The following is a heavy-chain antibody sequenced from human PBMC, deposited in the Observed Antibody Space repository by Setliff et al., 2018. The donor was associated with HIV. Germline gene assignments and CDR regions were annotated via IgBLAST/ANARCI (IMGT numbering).Heavy chain of an antibody. CDR3: AKCSEMLGTPATSSGYYCGWFDP. J-gene: IGHJ5*02. CDR1: GYSFTTYA. Sequence: ASVKVSCKASGYSFTTYAISWVRQAPGQGLEWMGLISAYNGNTLYAQKFQGRVTMTTDTPTSTAYMDLRSLRSDDTAVYYCAKCSEMLGTPATSSGYYCGWFDPWGQGTLVTVSS. CDR2: ISAYNGNT. D-gene: IGHD3-22*01. V-gene: IGHV1-18*01.